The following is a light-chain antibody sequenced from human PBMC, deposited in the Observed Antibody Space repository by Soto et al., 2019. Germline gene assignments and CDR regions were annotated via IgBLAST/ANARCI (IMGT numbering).Light chain of an antibody. CDR3: SSYTSSSPYVV. J-gene: IGLJ2*01. V-gene: IGLV2-14*01. CDR1: SSDVGGYNY. CDR2: DVS. Sequence: QPASVSGSPGQSITISCTGTSSDVGGYNYVSWYQQHPGKAPKLMIFDVSNRPSGVSNRFSGSKSGNTASLTISGLQVEDEADYYCSSYTSSSPYVVFGGGTKLTVL.